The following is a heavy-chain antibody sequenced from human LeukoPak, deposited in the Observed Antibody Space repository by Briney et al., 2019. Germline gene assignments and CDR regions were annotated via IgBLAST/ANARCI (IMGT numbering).Heavy chain of an antibody. Sequence: PGGSLRLSCAASGFTFSSYAMSWVRQAPGKGLEWVSAISGSGGSTYYADSVKGRITISRDNSKNTLYLQMNSLRAEDTAVYYCAKDRWDIVLMVYANFDYWGQGTLVTDSS. D-gene: IGHD2-8*01. CDR3: AKDRWDIVLMVYANFDY. CDR2: ISGSGGST. CDR1: GFTFSSYA. V-gene: IGHV3-23*01. J-gene: IGHJ4*02.